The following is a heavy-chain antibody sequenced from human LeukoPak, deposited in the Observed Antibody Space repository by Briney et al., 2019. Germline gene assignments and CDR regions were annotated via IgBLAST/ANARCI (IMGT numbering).Heavy chain of an antibody. CDR1: GGSFSGYY. D-gene: IGHD4-17*01. J-gene: IGHJ4*02. Sequence: PSETLSLTCAVYGGSFSGYYWSWIRQPPGKGLEWIQEINHSGSTNYNPSLKSRVTISVDTSKNQFSLKLSSVTAADTAVYYCASLISGDYTLYYFDYWGQGTLVTVSS. CDR3: ASLISGDYTLYYFDY. CDR2: INHSGST. V-gene: IGHV4-34*01.